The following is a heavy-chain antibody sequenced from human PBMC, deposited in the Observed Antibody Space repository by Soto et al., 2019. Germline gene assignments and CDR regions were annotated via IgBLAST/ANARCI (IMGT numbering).Heavy chain of an antibody. CDR2: ISGDGGST. CDR3: AKDIVPGET. V-gene: IGHV3-23*01. CDR1: GFTFSSYA. Sequence: EVQLLESGGGLVQPGGSLRLSCAASGFTFSSYAMSWVRQAPGKGLEWVSAISGDGGSTYYADSVKGRFTISRDNSKNTLYQEMNTFRAEDTAVDYCAKDIVPGETWGQGTLVTVSS. J-gene: IGHJ4*02. D-gene: IGHD3-16*01.